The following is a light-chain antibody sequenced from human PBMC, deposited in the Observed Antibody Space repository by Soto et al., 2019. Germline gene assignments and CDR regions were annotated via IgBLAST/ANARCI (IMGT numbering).Light chain of an antibody. V-gene: IGLV2-14*01. Sequence: QSVLTQPASVSGSPGQSITISCTGTSSDVGGYNYVSWYQQHPGKAPKHLIYEVRNRPSGISDRFSGSKSGNTASLTISGLQVDDEADYYCSSYSSSTTLVLFGGGTKLTVL. J-gene: IGLJ2*01. CDR2: EVR. CDR1: SSDVGGYNY. CDR3: SSYSSSTTLVL.